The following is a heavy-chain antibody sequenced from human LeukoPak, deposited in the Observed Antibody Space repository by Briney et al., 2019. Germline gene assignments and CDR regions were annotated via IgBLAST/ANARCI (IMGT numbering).Heavy chain of an antibody. D-gene: IGHD2-15*01. V-gene: IGHV5-51*01. CDR2: IYPGTSET. J-gene: IGHJ4*02. CDR1: GYSFTSYW. Sequence: GESLKISCKGSGYSFTSYWIGWVRQMRGKGLEWMGIIYPGTSETRYSPSFQGQVTISADRSINTAYLQWSSLKASDTAMYYRAVVSPSPTSSDYWGQGTLVTVSS. CDR3: AVVSPSPTSSDY.